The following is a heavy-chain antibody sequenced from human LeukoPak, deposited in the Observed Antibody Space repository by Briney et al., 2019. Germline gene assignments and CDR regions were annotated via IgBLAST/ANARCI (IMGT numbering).Heavy chain of an antibody. CDR3: ATVRSGYGDYYYYYGMDV. CDR1: GYTLTELS. D-gene: IGHD4-17*01. Sequence: ASVKVSCKVSGYTLTELSMHWVRQAPGKGLEWMGGFDPEDGETIYAQKFQGRVTMTEDTSTDTAYMELSSLRSEDTAVYYCATVRSGYGDYYYYYGMDVWGQGTTVTVSS. CDR2: FDPEDGET. V-gene: IGHV1-24*01. J-gene: IGHJ6*02.